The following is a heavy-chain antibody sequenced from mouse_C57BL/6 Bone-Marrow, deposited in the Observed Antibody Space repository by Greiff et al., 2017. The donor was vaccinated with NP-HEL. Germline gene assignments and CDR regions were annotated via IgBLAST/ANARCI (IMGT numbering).Heavy chain of an antibody. J-gene: IGHJ2*01. CDR2: IDPSDSYT. CDR1: GYTFTSYW. Sequence: QVQLQQPGAELVMPGASVKLSCKASGYTFTSYWMHWVKQRPGQGLEWIGEIDPSDSYTNYNQKFKGKSTLTVDKSSSTAYMQLSSLTPEDSAVYYCARDYDYDPYYFDYWGQGTTLTVSS. CDR3: ARDYDYDPYYFDY. V-gene: IGHV1-69*01. D-gene: IGHD2-4*01.